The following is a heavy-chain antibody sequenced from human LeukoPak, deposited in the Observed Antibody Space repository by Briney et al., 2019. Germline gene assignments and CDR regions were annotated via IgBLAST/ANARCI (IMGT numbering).Heavy chain of an antibody. J-gene: IGHJ4*02. CDR2: IESDGRT. D-gene: IGHD3/OR15-3a*01. CDR1: GFTFSSYW. Sequence: GGSLRLSCAASGFTFSSYWMHWVRQVPGKGLVSVSRIESDGRTAYADSVKGRFIISIDNAKNTLYLQMNSLRVEDTAVYYCARDGRGPDYWGQGTLVTVSS. CDR3: ARDGRGPDY. V-gene: IGHV3-74*03.